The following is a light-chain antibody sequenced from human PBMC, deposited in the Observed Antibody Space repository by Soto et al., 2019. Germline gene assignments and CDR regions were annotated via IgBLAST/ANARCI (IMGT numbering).Light chain of an antibody. Sequence: QSVLTQPPSASGTPGQRVTISCSGSSSNIGSNTVNWYQPLPGTAPKLLIYSNNQRPSGVPDRFSGSKSGTSAALAISGLKSEDEADYYCAAWDDSLNGPVFGGGTKLTVL. CDR1: SSNIGSNT. CDR2: SNN. V-gene: IGLV1-44*01. CDR3: AAWDDSLNGPV. J-gene: IGLJ3*02.